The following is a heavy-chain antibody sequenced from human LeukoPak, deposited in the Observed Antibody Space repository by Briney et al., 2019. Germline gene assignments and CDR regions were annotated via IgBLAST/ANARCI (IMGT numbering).Heavy chain of an antibody. CDR2: ISSSSSYI. J-gene: IGHJ4*02. Sequence: GGSLRLSCAASGFTLSRYSMNWVRQAPGKGLEWVSSISSSSSYIYYADSVKGRFTISRDNAKNSLYLQMNSLRAEDTAVYYCAMSRIAAAGSDYWGQGTLVTVSS. CDR3: AMSRIAAAGSDY. CDR1: GFTLSRYS. V-gene: IGHV3-21*01. D-gene: IGHD6-13*01.